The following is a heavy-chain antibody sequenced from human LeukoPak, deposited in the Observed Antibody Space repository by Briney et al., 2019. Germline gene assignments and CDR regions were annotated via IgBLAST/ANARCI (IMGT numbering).Heavy chain of an antibody. J-gene: IGHJ4*02. D-gene: IGHD5-12*01. Sequence: QAGGTLTLSCAASAFTCSSYGRHCVPQGQGMGLEGGAVISNGGSNKYYGDSVKGPFTISRDNSKNTLYLQIKSLRAKDMAVYYCAKGAFDIVDTIEYYFDCWGRGTLVTVSS. V-gene: IGHV3-30*18. CDR1: AFTCSSYG. CDR3: AKGAFDIVDTIEYYFDC. CDR2: ISNGGSNK.